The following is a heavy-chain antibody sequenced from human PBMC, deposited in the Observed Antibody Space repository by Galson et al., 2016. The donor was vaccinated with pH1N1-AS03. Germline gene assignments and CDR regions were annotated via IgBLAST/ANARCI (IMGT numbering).Heavy chain of an antibody. CDR1: GDSITSDDYY. CDR2: IHNSGDT. V-gene: IGHV4-31*03. CDR3: AREQVDLTVGEDYNWFDP. J-gene: IGHJ5*02. Sequence: TLSLTCTVSGDSITSDDYYWSWIRQHPGKGLEWIGYIHNSGDTFYNPSLKSRVSISLDTSKNQFSLKLTSVTAADTAVYYCAREQVDLTVGEDYNWFDPWGQGTQVTVSS. D-gene: IGHD3-16*01.